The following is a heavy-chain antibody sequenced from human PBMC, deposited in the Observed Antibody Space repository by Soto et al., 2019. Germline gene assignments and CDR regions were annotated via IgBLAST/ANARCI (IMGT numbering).Heavy chain of an antibody. CDR3: ARETPGGYYDSSGFATDY. D-gene: IGHD3-22*01. V-gene: IGHV4-59*01. Sequence: PSETLSLSCTVSGGSISSYYWSWIRQPPGKGLEWIGYIYYSGSTNYNPSLKSRVTISVDTSKNQFSLKLSSVTAADTAVYYCARETPGGYYDSSGFATDYWGQGTLVTVSS. CDR1: GGSISSYY. CDR2: IYYSGST. J-gene: IGHJ4*02.